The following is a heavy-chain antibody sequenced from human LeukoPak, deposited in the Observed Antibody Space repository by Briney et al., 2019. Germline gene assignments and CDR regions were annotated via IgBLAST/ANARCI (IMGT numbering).Heavy chain of an antibody. CDR3: ARASDKNVYGDYGHAFDI. CDR1: GYTSSGSG. Sequence: ASVWVSSDASGYTSSGSGISWGRPAPREGGEWVGWISAYIGKTNYAQKLQGSVTLTTDTYTSTAYMELRSLRSQDTPVYYSARASDKNVYGDYGHAFDIWGQGTMVTVSS. V-gene: IGHV1-18*01. D-gene: IGHD4-17*01. J-gene: IGHJ3*02. CDR2: ISAYIGKT.